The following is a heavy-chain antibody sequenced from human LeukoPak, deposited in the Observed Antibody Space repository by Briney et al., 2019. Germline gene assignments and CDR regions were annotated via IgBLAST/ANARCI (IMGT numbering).Heavy chain of an antibody. Sequence: GGSLRLSCAASGFTFSNCWMSWVRQTPGKGLEWVASIEQDGSEKYYVDSVEGRFTISRDNAKNSLYLQMNKLRADDTALYYCARASVLGPNTDYWGQGTLVTVSS. CDR2: IEQDGSEK. CDR3: ARASVLGPNTDY. CDR1: GFTFSNCW. D-gene: IGHD4/OR15-4a*01. V-gene: IGHV3-7*01. J-gene: IGHJ4*02.